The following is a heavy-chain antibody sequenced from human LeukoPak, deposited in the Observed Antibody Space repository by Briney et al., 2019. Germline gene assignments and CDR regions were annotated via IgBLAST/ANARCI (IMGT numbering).Heavy chain of an antibody. Sequence: GASVKVSCKASGYTFTSYGISWVRQAPGQGLEWMGWISAYNGNTNYAQKLQGRVTMTTDTSTSTAYMELRSLRSDDTAVYYCARKNVLLWFGESLYYVDVWGKGTTVTVSS. D-gene: IGHD3-10*01. J-gene: IGHJ6*03. CDR2: ISAYNGNT. V-gene: IGHV1-18*01. CDR3: ARKNVLLWFGESLYYVDV. CDR1: GYTFTSYG.